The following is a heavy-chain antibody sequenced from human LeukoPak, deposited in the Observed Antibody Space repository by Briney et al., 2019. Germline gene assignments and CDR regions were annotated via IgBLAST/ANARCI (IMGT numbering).Heavy chain of an antibody. CDR2: ISISGSDT. V-gene: IGHV3-21*05. D-gene: IGHD5-24*01. Sequence: GGSLSLSCAASGFTFSSYAMSWVRQAPGKGLDWLSYISISGSDTFYADSVSGRFTISRDNAKNSLFLQMNSLRVEDTAVYYCARGNNTFEMATLALDHWGQGALVTVSS. CDR1: GFTFSSYA. CDR3: ARGNNTFEMATLALDH. J-gene: IGHJ4*02.